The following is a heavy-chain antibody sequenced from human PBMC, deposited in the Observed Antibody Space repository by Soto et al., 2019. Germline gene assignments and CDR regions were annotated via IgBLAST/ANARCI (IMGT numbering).Heavy chain of an antibody. J-gene: IGHJ4*02. CDR3: AKKVNSGPGSQYFDY. CDR2: FRTSGDGGTT. CDR1: GFTFSSYS. V-gene: IGHV3-23*01. Sequence: GGSLRLSCAASGFTFSSYSMSWVRQAPGKGLEWVSGFRTSGDGGTTYYADSVKGRFTISRDNSKNMLLLQMNSLRAEDTAIYYCAKKVNSGPGSQYFDYWGQGTLVTVS. D-gene: IGHD3-10*01.